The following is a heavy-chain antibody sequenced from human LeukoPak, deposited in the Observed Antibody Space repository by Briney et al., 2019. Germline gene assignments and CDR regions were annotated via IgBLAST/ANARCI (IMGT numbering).Heavy chain of an antibody. V-gene: IGHV3-48*03. CDR1: GFSFSVYE. Sequence: GGSLRLSCAASGFSFSVYEMHWVRQAPGKGLEWISDISSSGTTTYYADSVKGRFTISRDNAKNSLYLQMNSLRAEDTAVYYCAKDRAPYCSGGSCYSGFDYWGQGTLVTVSS. CDR2: ISSSGTTT. D-gene: IGHD2-15*01. J-gene: IGHJ4*02. CDR3: AKDRAPYCSGGSCYSGFDY.